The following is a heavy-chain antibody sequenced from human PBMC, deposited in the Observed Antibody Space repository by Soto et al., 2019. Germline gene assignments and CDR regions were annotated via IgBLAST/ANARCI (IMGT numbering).Heavy chain of an antibody. J-gene: IGHJ4*02. CDR1: GFTFSSYA. D-gene: IGHD3-3*01. CDR2: ISGSGGST. CDR3: AKWASAYYFWSGLS. Sequence: EVQLLESGGGLVQPGGSLRLSCAASGFTFSSYAMSWVRQAPGKGLEWVSAISGSGGSTYYSDSVTGLFTISRDNSKNMLYLQMHSLRAEDTAVYYCAKWASAYYFWSGLSWVQGTLVTVSS. V-gene: IGHV3-23*01.